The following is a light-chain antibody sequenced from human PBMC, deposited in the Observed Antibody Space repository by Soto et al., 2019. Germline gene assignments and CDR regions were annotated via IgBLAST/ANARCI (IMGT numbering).Light chain of an antibody. V-gene: IGLV2-14*01. J-gene: IGLJ1*01. CDR1: NSDVGGYNY. CDR3: NCSSASSTYV. CDR2: DVN. Sequence: QSALTQPPSVSGSPGQSITISCTGTNSDVGGYNYVSWYQQHPGKAPKLMIYDVNNRPSGVAHRFSGSNSGNTASLTISGLQHEEEDDYYCNCSSASSTYVFGGGTKLTVL.